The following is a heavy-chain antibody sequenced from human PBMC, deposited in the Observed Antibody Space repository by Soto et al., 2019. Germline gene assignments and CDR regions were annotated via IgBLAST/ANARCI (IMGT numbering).Heavy chain of an antibody. CDR2: IIPILGIA. Sequence: QVQLVQSGAEVKKPGSSVKVSCKASGGTFSSYTISWVRQAPGQGLEWMGRIIPILGIANYAQKFQGRVTITADKSTSTAYMELGILRSEDTAVYYCARGPTHPYYDSSGYYRDWGQGTLVTVSS. CDR1: GGTFSSYT. CDR3: ARGPTHPYYDSSGYYRD. J-gene: IGHJ4*02. D-gene: IGHD3-22*01. V-gene: IGHV1-69*02.